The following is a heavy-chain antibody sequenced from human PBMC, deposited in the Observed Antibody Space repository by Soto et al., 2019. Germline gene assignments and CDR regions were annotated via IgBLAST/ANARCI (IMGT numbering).Heavy chain of an antibody. V-gene: IGHV3-7*03. J-gene: IGHJ4*02. Sequence: GGSLRLSCAASGFSFSDYWMSWVRQTPGKGLEWVANIKQDGREKDYSDSVKGRFTISRDNAKDSVHLQMSSLRVEDTAVYYCARPPVGSGGYSWALCGQGTLVTVSS. D-gene: IGHD3-22*01. CDR3: ARPPVGSGGYSWAL. CDR1: GFSFSDYW. CDR2: IKQDGREK.